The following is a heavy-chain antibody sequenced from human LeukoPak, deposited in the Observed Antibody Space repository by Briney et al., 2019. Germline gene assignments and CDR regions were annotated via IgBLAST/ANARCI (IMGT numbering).Heavy chain of an antibody. V-gene: IGHV3-30*04. CDR3: ARALVGPFDY. D-gene: IGHD3-16*02. CDR2: ISYDGSNK. Sequence: PGGSLRLSCAASGFTFSSYAMHWVRQAPGKGLEWVAVISYDGSNKYYADSVKGRFTISRDNSKNTLYLQMNSLRAEDTAVYYCARALVGPFDYRGQGTLVTVSS. CDR1: GFTFSSYA. J-gene: IGHJ4*02.